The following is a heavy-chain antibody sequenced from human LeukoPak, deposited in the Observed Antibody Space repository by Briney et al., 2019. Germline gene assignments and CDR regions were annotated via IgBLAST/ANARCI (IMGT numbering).Heavy chain of an antibody. CDR2: INHSGST. J-gene: IGHJ5*02. Sequence: SETLSLTCAVYGGSFSGYYWSWIRQPPGKGLEWIGEINHSGSTNYNPSHKSRVTISVDTSKNQFPLKLSSVTAADTAVYYCARGRYCSGGSCLGGKWFDPWGQGTLVTVSS. CDR1: GGSFSGYY. V-gene: IGHV4-34*01. D-gene: IGHD2-15*01. CDR3: ARGRYCSGGSCLGGKWFDP.